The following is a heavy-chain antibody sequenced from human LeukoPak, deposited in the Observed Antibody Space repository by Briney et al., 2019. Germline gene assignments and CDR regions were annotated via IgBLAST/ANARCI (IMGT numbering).Heavy chain of an antibody. J-gene: IGHJ4*02. D-gene: IGHD3-16*01. CDR1: GFTFSSYA. Sequence: PGGSLRLSCAASGFTFSSYAMSWVRQAPGKGLEWVSAISCSGGSTYCADSVKGRCTISRDNSKNTLYLQRNSLRAEDTAVYYSAKYHTGGFDYWGQRTLVTVSS. V-gene: IGHV3-23*01. CDR3: AKYHTGGFDY. CDR2: ISCSGGST.